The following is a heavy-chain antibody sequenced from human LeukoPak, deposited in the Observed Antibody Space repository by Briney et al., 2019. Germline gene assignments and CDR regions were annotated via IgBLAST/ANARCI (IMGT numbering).Heavy chain of an antibody. CDR3: ASLPGSGSYYNGGGDY. D-gene: IGHD3-10*01. Sequence: GASVNVSFKSSVYTFTCYYMHWVRQAPGQGLEWMGWINPNSGGTNYAQKFQGRVTMTRDTSISTAYMELSRLRSDDTAVYYCASLPGSGSYYNGGGDYWGQGTLVTVSS. V-gene: IGHV1-2*02. CDR2: INPNSGGT. CDR1: VYTFTCYY. J-gene: IGHJ4*02.